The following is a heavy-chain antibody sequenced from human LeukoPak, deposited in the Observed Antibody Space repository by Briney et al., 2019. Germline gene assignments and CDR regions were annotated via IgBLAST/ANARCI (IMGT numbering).Heavy chain of an antibody. D-gene: IGHD6-13*01. J-gene: IGHJ4*02. V-gene: IGHV3-30-3*01. CDR2: TSSDGNTK. Sequence: GGSLRLSCAASGFTFSGYAMHWVRQAPGKGLEWVAVTSSDGNTKKYTDSVKGRFTISRDNSKNTLYLQMNSLRAEDTAVYYCARDREYSSSWYGNYYFDYWGQGTLVTVSS. CDR1: GFTFSGYA. CDR3: ARDREYSSSWYGNYYFDY.